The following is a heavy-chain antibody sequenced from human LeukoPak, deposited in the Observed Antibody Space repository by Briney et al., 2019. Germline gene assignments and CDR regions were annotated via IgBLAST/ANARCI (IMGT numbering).Heavy chain of an antibody. V-gene: IGHV3-53*01. CDR3: VRGKTVAQWGDYFDY. J-gene: IGHJ4*02. CDR1: GFIVSSNY. Sequence: GGSLRLSCAASGFIVSSNYMSWVRQVPGKGLEWISVIYSGGSTYYADSVKGRFTISRDNSKNTLYLQMNSLRAEDTAVYYCVRGKTVAQWGDYFDYWGQGTLVTVSS. D-gene: IGHD6-19*01. CDR2: IYSGGST.